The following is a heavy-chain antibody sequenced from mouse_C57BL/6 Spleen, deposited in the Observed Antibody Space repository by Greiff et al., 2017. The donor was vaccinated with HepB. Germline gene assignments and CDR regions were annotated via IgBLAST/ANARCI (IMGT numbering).Heavy chain of an antibody. V-gene: IGHV10-1*01. Sequence: EVQRVESGGGLVQPKGSLKLSCAASGFSFNTYAMNWVRQAPGKGLEWVARIRSKSNNYATYYADSVKDRFTISRDDSESMLYLQMNNLKTEDTAMYYCVRLAYYGSSSGAMDYWGQGTSVTVSS. CDR3: VRLAYYGSSSGAMDY. J-gene: IGHJ4*01. D-gene: IGHD1-1*01. CDR1: GFSFNTYA. CDR2: IRSKSNNYAT.